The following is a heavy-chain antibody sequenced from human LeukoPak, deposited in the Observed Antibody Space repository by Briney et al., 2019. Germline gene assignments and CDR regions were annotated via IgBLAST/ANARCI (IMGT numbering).Heavy chain of an antibody. CDR1: GFRFSDFA. CDR3: ARDLGYDSRGYFHYFDY. D-gene: IGHD3-22*01. CDR2: ISSSSYI. Sequence: GGSLRLSCAASGFRFSDFAMSWVRQAPEKGLEWVSSISSSSYIYYADSVKGRFTISSDNARNLLYLQMNSLRVEDTAVYYCARDLGYDSRGYFHYFDYWGQGSLVTVSS. J-gene: IGHJ4*02. V-gene: IGHV3-69-1*01.